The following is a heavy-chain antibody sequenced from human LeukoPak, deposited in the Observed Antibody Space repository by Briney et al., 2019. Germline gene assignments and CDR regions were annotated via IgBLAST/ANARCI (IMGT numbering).Heavy chain of an antibody. CDR3: ARQSTRGMVDTDFDY. V-gene: IGHV5-10-1*01. Sequence: PGESLGISCKGSGYSFTSYWISWVRQMPGKGLEWMGRIDPSDSYTNYSPSFQGHVTISADKSISTAYLQWSSLKASDTAMYYCARQSTRGMVDTDFDYWGQGTLVTVSS. J-gene: IGHJ4*02. CDR1: GYSFTSYW. D-gene: IGHD5-18*01. CDR2: IDPSDSYT.